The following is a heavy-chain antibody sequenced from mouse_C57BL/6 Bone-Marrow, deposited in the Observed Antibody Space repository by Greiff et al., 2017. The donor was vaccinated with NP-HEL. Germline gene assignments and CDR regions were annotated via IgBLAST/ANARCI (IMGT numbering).Heavy chain of an antibody. Sequence: VQLQQSGPELVKPGASVKMSCKASGYTFTDYNMHWVKQSHGKSLEWIGYINPNNGGTSYNQKFKGKATLTVNKSSSTAYMELRSLTSEDSAVYYCARYGYDEHWYFDVWGTGTTVTVSS. J-gene: IGHJ1*03. D-gene: IGHD2-2*01. CDR2: INPNNGGT. CDR1: GYTFTDYN. V-gene: IGHV1-22*01. CDR3: ARYGYDEHWYFDV.